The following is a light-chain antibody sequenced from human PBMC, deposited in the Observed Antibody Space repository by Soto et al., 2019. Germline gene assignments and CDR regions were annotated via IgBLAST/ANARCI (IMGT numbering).Light chain of an antibody. V-gene: IGLV1-51*01. CDR3: GTWDSSLSAVV. Sequence: QSVLTQPPSVSAAPGQKVTISCSGSSSNIGNNFVSWYQQLPGTAPKLLMYDNNQRPSVIPDRFSGSKSATSATLAITGLQTGDEADYYCGTWDSSLSAVVFGGGTKVTVL. CDR1: SSNIGNNF. J-gene: IGLJ2*01. CDR2: DNN.